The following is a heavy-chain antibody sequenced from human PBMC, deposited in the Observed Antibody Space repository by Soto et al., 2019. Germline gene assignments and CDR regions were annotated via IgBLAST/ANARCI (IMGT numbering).Heavy chain of an antibody. D-gene: IGHD6-6*01. J-gene: IGHJ3*02. CDR2: IKQDGSEK. V-gene: IGHV3-7*01. Sequence: GGSLRLSCAASGFTFSSYWMSWVRQAPGKGLEWVANIKQDGSEKYYVDSVKGRFTISRDNAKNSLYLQMNSLRAEDTAVYYCATVLYIAARDAFDIWGQGTMVTVSS. CDR1: GFTFSSYW. CDR3: ATVLYIAARDAFDI.